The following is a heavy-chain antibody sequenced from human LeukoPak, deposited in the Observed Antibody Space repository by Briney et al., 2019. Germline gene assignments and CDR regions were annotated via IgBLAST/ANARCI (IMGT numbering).Heavy chain of an antibody. CDR1: GGTFISYA. J-gene: IGHJ5*02. D-gene: IGHD3-10*01. CDR3: ARESTMVRGAKYNWFDP. CDR2: IIPTFGTA. Sequence: SVKVSCKASGGTFISYAISWVRQAPGQGLEWMGGIIPTFGTANYAQKFQGRVTITADESTSTAYMELSSLRSEDTAVYYCARESTMVRGAKYNWFDPWGQGTLVTVSS. V-gene: IGHV1-69*13.